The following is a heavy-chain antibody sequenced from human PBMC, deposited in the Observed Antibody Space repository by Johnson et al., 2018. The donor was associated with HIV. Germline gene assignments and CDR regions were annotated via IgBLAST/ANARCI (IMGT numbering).Heavy chain of an antibody. CDR2: IWYDGSNK. Sequence: QVQLVESGGGVVQPGRSLRLSCAASGFTFSSYGMHWVRQAPGKGLEWVAVIWYDGSNKYYVDSVKGRFTISRDNSKNTLYLQMNSLRAEETAVYCCAKGGQWELLDAFDVWGQGTVVTVSS. CDR3: AKGGQWELLDAFDV. CDR1: GFTFSSYG. J-gene: IGHJ3*01. V-gene: IGHV3-33*06. D-gene: IGHD1-26*01.